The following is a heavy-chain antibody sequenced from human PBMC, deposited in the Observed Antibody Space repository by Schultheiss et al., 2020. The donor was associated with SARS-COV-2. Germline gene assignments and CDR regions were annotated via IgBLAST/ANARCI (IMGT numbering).Heavy chain of an antibody. D-gene: IGHD3-22*01. CDR2: ISYDGSNK. J-gene: IGHJ4*02. Sequence: GGSLRLSCAASGFTFSSYAMHWVRQAPGKGLEWVAVISYDGSNKYYADSVKGRFTISRDNSKNTLYLQMNSLRAEDTAVYYCAREASSVSSGYDYWGQGTLVTVSS. CDR3: AREASSVSSGYDY. V-gene: IGHV3-30-3*01. CDR1: GFTFSSYA.